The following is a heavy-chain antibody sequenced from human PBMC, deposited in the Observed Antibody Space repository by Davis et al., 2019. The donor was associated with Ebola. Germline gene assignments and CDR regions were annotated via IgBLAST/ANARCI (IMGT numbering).Heavy chain of an antibody. J-gene: IGHJ4*02. D-gene: IGHD2-2*01. Sequence: SCAASGFTFSSYSMNWVRQAPGKGLEWVSSISSSSSYIYYADSVKGRFTISRDNSKNTLYLQMNSLRAEDTAVYYCARLVGEYYFDYWGQGTLVTVSS. CDR2: ISSSSSYI. CDR1: GFTFSSYS. CDR3: ARLVGEYYFDY. V-gene: IGHV3-21*01.